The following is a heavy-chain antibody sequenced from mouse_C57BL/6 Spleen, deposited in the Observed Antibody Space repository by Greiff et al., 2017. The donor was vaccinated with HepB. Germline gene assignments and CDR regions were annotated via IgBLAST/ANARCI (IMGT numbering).Heavy chain of an antibody. CDR3: ARSPSSYYGSSHWYFDV. CDR2: IDPSDSYT. J-gene: IGHJ1*03. D-gene: IGHD1-1*01. CDR1: GYTFTSYW. Sequence: QVQLQQPGAELVVPGASVKLSCKASGYTFTSYWMHWVKQRPGQGLEWIGEIDPSDSYTNYNQKFKGKSTLTVDKSSSTAYMQLSSLTSEDSAVYYCARSPSSYYGSSHWYFDVWGTGTTVTVSS. V-gene: IGHV1-69*01.